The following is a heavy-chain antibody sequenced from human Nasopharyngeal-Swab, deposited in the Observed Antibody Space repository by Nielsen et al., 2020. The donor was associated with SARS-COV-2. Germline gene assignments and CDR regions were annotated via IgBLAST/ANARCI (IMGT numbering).Heavy chain of an antibody. CDR2: IIQNGST. CDR3: ARGGRWQMIVIVAIPRGIRAFDV. V-gene: IGHV4-34*01. CDR1: GGASRGYY. D-gene: IGHD2/OR15-2a*01. J-gene: IGHJ3*01. Sequence: SETLSLTCAVFGGASRGYYLTWIRPSPGKGLEWIGEIIQNGSTNYTQSLKSRVTISVDTSKNQFSLKLTSVTAADTAVYYCARGGRWQMIVIVAIPRGIRAFDVWGQGTMVTVSS.